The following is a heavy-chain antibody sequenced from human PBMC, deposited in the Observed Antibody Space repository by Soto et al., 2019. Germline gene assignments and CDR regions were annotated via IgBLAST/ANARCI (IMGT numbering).Heavy chain of an antibody. CDR3: ARVQPFYDILTGSWWFEP. J-gene: IGHJ5*02. CDR2: IYHSGST. V-gene: IGHV4-38-2*01. D-gene: IGHD3-9*01. CDR1: GYSISSGYY. Sequence: SDTLSLTCAVSGYSISSGYYWGWIRQPPGKGLEWIGSIYHSGSTYYNPSLKSRVTISVDTSKNQFSLKLSSVTAADTAVYYCARVQPFYDILTGSWWFEPWGQGTLGTVS.